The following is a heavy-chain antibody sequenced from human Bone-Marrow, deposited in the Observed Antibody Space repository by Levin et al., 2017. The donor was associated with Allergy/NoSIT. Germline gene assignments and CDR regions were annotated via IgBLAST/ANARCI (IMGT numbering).Heavy chain of an antibody. D-gene: IGHD3-10*01. CDR2: INPNSGGT. CDR3: ARGTPRYYYGSGTPPDSWFDP. J-gene: IGHJ5*02. Sequence: ASVKVSCKASGYTFTGYYMHWVRQAPGQGLEWMGWINPNSGGTNYAQKFQGRVTMTRDTSISTAYMELSRLRSDDTAVYYCARGTPRYYYGSGTPPDSWFDPWGQGTLVTVSS. V-gene: IGHV1-2*02. CDR1: GYTFTGYY.